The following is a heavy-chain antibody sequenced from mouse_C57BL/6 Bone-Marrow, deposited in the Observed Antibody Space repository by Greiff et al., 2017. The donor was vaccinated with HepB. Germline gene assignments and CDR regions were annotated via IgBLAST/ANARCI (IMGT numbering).Heavy chain of an antibody. CDR2: ISSGSSTI. D-gene: IGHD2-10*02. CDR1: GFTFSDYG. CDR3: ARPRRRAWWAY. V-gene: IGHV5-17*01. Sequence: EVKLMESGGGLVKPGGSLKLSCAASGFTFSDYGMHWVRQAPEKGLEWVAYISSGSSTIYYADTVKGRFTISRDNAKNTLFMQMTSLRSEDTAMYYCARPRRRAWWAYWGQGTLVTVSA. J-gene: IGHJ3*01.